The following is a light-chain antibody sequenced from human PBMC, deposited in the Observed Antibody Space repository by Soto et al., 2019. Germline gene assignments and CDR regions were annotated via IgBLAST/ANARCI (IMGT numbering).Light chain of an antibody. J-gene: IGLJ2*01. V-gene: IGLV1-40*01. Sequence: QSVLTQPPSVSGAPGQRVTISCTGSSSNIGAGYDVHWYQQLPGTAPKLLIYGNSNRPSGVPDRFSGSKSGTSASLAITGLQAADEAAYYCQSSDSSLSGSVFGGGTKLTVL. CDR2: GNS. CDR1: SSNIGAGYD. CDR3: QSSDSSLSGSV.